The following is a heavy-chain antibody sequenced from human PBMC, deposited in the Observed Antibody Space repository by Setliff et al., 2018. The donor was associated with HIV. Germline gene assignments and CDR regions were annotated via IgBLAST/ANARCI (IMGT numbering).Heavy chain of an antibody. Sequence: TGGSLRLSCAASGFTFNSYSMNWVRQAPGKGLEYVSAITSNMDSTYYGDSVKGRFTISRDNSKNTLYLQMNSLRADDTAIYYCVKDRTDILTGYGDHWGQGTQVTVSS. V-gene: IGHV3-64D*09. CDR3: VKDRTDILTGYGDH. CDR1: GFTFNSYS. D-gene: IGHD3-9*01. J-gene: IGHJ4*02. CDR2: ITSNMDST.